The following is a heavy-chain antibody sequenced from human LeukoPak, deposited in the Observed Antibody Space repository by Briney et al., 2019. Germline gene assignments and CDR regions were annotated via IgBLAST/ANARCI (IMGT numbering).Heavy chain of an antibody. D-gene: IGHD1-26*01. J-gene: IGHJ3*02. CDR3: ARDGSGSYSYAFDI. Sequence: GRSLRLSCAASGFAFSSSGMHWVRQAPGKGLEWVAVISYDGSNKYYADSVKGRFTISRDNAKNSLYLQMNSLRAEDTAVYYCARDGSGSYSYAFDIWGQGTMVTVSS. CDR1: GFAFSSSG. CDR2: ISYDGSNK. V-gene: IGHV3-30*03.